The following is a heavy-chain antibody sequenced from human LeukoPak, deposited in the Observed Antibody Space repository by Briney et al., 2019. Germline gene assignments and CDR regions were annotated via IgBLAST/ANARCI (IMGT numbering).Heavy chain of an antibody. CDR3: ARAFQWSYYGSGSQINWFDP. V-gene: IGHV3-11*06. D-gene: IGHD3-10*01. CDR2: ISSSTSYT. Sequence: GGSLRLSCAVSGFTFSDYYMSWIRQAPGKGLEWVSYISSSTSYTNYADSVKGRFTISRDNAKKLLYLQMNSLRAEDTALYYCARAFQWSYYGSGSQINWFDPWGQGTLVTVSS. CDR1: GFTFSDYY. J-gene: IGHJ5*02.